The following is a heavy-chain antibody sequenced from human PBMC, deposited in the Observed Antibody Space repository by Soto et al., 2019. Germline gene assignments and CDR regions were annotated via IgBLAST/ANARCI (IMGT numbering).Heavy chain of an antibody. CDR3: ARTTVTAIRFDY. Sequence: SETLSLTCTVSGGSISSYYWSWIRQPPGKGLEWIGYIYYSGSTNYNPSLRSRVTISVDTSKNQFSLKMSSVTAADTAVYYCARTTVTAIRFDYWGQGTLVTVS. J-gene: IGHJ4*02. CDR1: GGSISSYY. CDR2: IYYSGST. D-gene: IGHD2-21*02. V-gene: IGHV4-59*08.